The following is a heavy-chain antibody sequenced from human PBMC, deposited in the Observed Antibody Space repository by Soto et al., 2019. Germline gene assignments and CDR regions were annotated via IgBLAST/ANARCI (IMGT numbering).Heavy chain of an antibody. D-gene: IGHD6-19*01. CDR2: IYYSGST. V-gene: IGHV4-59*08. CDR3: ASSSYSSGWYLRDAFDI. J-gene: IGHJ3*02. CDR1: GGSISSYY. Sequence: SETLSLTCTVSGGSISSYYWSWIRQPPGKGLEWIGYIYYSGSTNYNPSLKSRVTISVDTSKNQFSLKLSSVTAADTAVYYCASSSYSSGWYLRDAFDIWGQGTMVTVSS.